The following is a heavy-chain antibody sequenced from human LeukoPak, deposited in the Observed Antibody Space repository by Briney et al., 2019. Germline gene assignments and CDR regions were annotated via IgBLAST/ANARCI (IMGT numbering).Heavy chain of an antibody. CDR3: ARDVTGALDY. J-gene: IGHJ4*02. V-gene: IGHV3-66*01. CDR2: IYSGGST. Sequence: GGSLRLSCAASGFTVSSNSMSWVRQAPGKGLEWVSIIYSGGSTYNADSVKGRFTISRDNSKNTLYLQMSSLRAEDTAVYYCARDVTGALDYWGQGTLVTVSS. D-gene: IGHD2-21*02. CDR1: GFTVSSNS.